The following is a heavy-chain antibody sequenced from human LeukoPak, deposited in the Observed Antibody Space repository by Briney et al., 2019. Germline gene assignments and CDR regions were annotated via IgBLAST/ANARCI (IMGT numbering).Heavy chain of an antibody. Sequence: PGRSLRLSCAASGFSFSSYGMHWVRQAPGKGLEWLTVISYDGNTIYYADSVKGRFAISRDNSKNTLYLQMNNLRIEDTAVYYCAKDLSVVGAHDSFDVWGQGTMVTVSS. CDR2: ISYDGNTI. CDR1: GFSFSSYG. J-gene: IGHJ3*01. CDR3: AKDLSVVGAHDSFDV. D-gene: IGHD1-26*01. V-gene: IGHV3-30*18.